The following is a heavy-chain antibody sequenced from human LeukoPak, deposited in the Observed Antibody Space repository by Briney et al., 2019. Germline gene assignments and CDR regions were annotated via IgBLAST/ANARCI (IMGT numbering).Heavy chain of an antibody. CDR2: ISTSSSYI. D-gene: IGHD6-13*01. J-gene: IGHJ4*02. V-gene: IGHV3-21*01. Sequence: GGSLRLSCAASGFTFSSYTMNWVRQAPGKGLEWVSFISTSSSYIYYADSVKGRFIISSDNSKNSLYLQMNSLRAEDTAVYYCVLSAAGIDYWGQGTLVTVSS. CDR3: VLSAAGIDY. CDR1: GFTFSSYT.